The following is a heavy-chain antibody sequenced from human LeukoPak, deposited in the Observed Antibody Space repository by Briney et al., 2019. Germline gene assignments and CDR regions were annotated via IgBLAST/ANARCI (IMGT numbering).Heavy chain of an antibody. CDR2: ISGHSGNA. Sequence: GASVNVSCNTSGYTFTNFGLTWVRQAPGQGLEWLGWISGHSGNANYAQKFQDRVVMTTDRSTGTAYMELRSVRSDDTAVYYCARCYSSSWQRLDNWGQGTMVTVSS. CDR3: ARCYSSSWQRLDN. D-gene: IGHD6-13*01. J-gene: IGHJ4*02. V-gene: IGHV1-18*01. CDR1: GYTFTNFG.